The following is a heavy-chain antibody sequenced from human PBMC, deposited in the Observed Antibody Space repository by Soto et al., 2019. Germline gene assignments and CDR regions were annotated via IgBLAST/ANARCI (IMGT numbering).Heavy chain of an antibody. CDR2: IIPIFGTA. CDR3: ARDQAGDRSSWGGGLYYYYYYGMDV. D-gene: IGHD6-13*01. V-gene: IGHV1-69*01. CDR1: GGTFSSYA. J-gene: IGHJ6*02. Sequence: QVQLVQSGAEVKKPGSSVKVSCKASGGTFSSYAISWVRQAPGQGLEWMGGIIPIFGTANYAQKFQGRVTISADEATSTAYMELSSLRSEDTAVYYCARDQAGDRSSWGGGLYYYYYYGMDVWGQGTTVTVSS.